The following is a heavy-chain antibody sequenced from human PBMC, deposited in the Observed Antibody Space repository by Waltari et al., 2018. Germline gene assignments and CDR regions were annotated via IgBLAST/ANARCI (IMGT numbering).Heavy chain of an antibody. CDR3: ARLGSSGWFYYYGMDV. V-gene: IGHV4-39*01. Sequence: QLQLQESGPGLVKPSETLSLTCTVSGGSISSSSYYWGWIRQPPGKGLEWIGSIYYSGGPSYTPSLKSRVTISVDTSKNQFSLKLSSVTAADTAVYYCARLGSSGWFYYYGMDVWGQGTTVTVSS. D-gene: IGHD6-19*01. J-gene: IGHJ6*02. CDR1: GGSISSSSYY. CDR2: IYYSGGP.